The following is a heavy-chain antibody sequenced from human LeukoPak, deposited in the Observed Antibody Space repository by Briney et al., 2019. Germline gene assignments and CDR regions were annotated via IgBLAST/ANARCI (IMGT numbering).Heavy chain of an antibody. D-gene: IGHD6-13*01. CDR1: GYTLTELS. J-gene: IGHJ4*02. CDR2: FDPEDGET. Sequence: ASVKVSCKVSGYTLTELSMHWVRQAPGKGLEWMGGFDPEDGETIYAQKFQGRVTMTEDTSTDTAYMELSSLRSEDTAVYYSATGRAAAGTWLPDYWGQGTLVTVSS. CDR3: ATGRAAAGTWLPDY. V-gene: IGHV1-24*01.